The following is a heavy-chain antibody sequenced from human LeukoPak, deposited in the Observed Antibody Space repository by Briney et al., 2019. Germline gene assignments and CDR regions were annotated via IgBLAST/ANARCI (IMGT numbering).Heavy chain of an antibody. CDR2: INPNSGGT. D-gene: IGHD3-10*01. Sequence: GASLKVSCKASGYTFTGYYMHWVRQAPGQGLEWMGWINPNSGGTNYAQKFQGRVTMTRDTSISTAYMELSRLRSDDTAVYYCARSTMVRGVIPFDYWGQGTLVTVSS. CDR1: GYTFTGYY. V-gene: IGHV1-2*02. CDR3: ARSTMVRGVIPFDY. J-gene: IGHJ4*02.